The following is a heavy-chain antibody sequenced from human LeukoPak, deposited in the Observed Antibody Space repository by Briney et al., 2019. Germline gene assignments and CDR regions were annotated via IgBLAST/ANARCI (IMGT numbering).Heavy chain of an antibody. J-gene: IGHJ5*02. D-gene: IGHD3-9*01. V-gene: IGHV1-18*01. CDR1: GYTFASYG. Sequence: EASVKVSCKASGYTFASYGIIWVRQAPGQGLEWMGWISAYNGNTIYAQTLQGRVTITTDTSTSTAYMELRSLRSDDTAVYYCARKNNDVLTGYLEGEFDPWGQGTLVTVSS. CDR3: ARKNNDVLTGYLEGEFDP. CDR2: ISAYNGNT.